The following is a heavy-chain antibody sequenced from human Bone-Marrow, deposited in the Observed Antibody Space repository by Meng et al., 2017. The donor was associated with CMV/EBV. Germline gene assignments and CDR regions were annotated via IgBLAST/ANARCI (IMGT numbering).Heavy chain of an antibody. CDR3: TRTWIDSFTPDFDY. CDR1: GYTFVGHY. V-gene: IGHV1-2*06. CDR2: INPKSAGT. D-gene: IGHD2-2*03. Sequence: QVQLGRSGGEGKKPGASVKVSCKPSGYTFVGHYIHWVRQAPGQGLEWMGRINPKSAGTDYVEKFQGRVTMTRDTSNTIVYMELSRLTADDTAVYYCTRTWIDSFTPDFDYWGQGSLVTVSS. J-gene: IGHJ4*02.